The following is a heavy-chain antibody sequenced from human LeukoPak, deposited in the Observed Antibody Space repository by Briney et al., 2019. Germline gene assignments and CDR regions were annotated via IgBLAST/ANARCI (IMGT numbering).Heavy chain of an antibody. V-gene: IGHV1-18*01. Sequence: ASVNVSCKASGYTFTTSGITWVRQAPGHGLEWTGWINPYNGDTNYAQKLQARVTMTTDTSTSTAYMELRSLRSDDTAVYYCASAGIDRWELLTHAFDIWGQGTMVTVSS. D-gene: IGHD1-26*01. CDR1: GYTFTTSG. CDR3: ASAGIDRWELLTHAFDI. J-gene: IGHJ3*02. CDR2: INPYNGDT.